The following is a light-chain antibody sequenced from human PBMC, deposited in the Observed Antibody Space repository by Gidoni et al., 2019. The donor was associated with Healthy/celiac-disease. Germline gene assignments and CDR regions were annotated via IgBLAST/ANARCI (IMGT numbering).Light chain of an antibody. CDR1: QSVSSSY. CDR3: QQYGSSPPLT. Sequence: EIVLTQSPGPLSLSPGERATLSCRASQSVSSSYLAWYQQKPGQAPRHLIYGASSRATGIPDRFSGSGSGTDFTLTISRLEPEDFAVYYCQQYGSSPPLTFGGGTKVEIK. V-gene: IGKV3-20*01. J-gene: IGKJ4*01. CDR2: GAS.